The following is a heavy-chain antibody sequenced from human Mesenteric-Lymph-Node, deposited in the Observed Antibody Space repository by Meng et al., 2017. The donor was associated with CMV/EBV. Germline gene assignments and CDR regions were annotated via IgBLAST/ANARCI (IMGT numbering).Heavy chain of an antibody. CDR3: ARDLRLDDTGRFYYGTDV. CDR1: GFTFSSYS. D-gene: IGHD3-16*01. J-gene: IGHJ6*02. V-gene: IGHV3-48*04. CDR2: ISISGSSI. Sequence: GESLKISCAASGFTFSSYSMNWVRQAPGKGLEWISYISISGSSIKYADFVKGRFTISRDNAKNSLYLQLNNLRAEDTAIYYCARDLRLDDTGRFYYGTDVWGQGTTVTVSS.